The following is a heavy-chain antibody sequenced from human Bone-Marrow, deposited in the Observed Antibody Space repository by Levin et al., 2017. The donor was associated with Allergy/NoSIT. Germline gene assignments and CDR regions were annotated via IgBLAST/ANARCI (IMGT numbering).Heavy chain of an antibody. J-gene: IGHJ2*01. CDR1: GFTFGDKH. V-gene: IGHV3-11*03. Sequence: MAGGSLRLSCGGSGFTFGDKHMAWIRLAPGKGPEWASYIDSSGSYTNYVDSVKGRFTISRDNSKNSVYLEMSSLRFDAPAVSFCAGLAGGKIVSVVGTTLKLPDWHFDLWGRGALVTVSS. D-gene: IGHD1-1*01. CDR2: IDSSGSYT. CDR3: AGLAGGKIVSVVGTTLKLPDWHFDL.